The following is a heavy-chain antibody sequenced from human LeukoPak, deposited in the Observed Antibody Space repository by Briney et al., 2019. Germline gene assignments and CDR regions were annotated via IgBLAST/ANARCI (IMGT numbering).Heavy chain of an antibody. V-gene: IGHV4-38-2*01. CDR3: ARQHDSYYYYYIDV. CDR2: PYHSDSA. J-gene: IGHJ6*03. Sequence: SETLSLTCAVSGYSISNGYYWVWIRQPPGRGLEWIGSPYHSDSAYYNTSLRSRVSMSVDTPKNQFSLTLSFVTAADTAVYYCARQHDSYYYYYIDVWGSGTTVTVSS. CDR1: GYSISNGYY.